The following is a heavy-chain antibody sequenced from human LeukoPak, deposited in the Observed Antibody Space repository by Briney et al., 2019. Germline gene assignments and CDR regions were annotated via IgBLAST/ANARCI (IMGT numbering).Heavy chain of an antibody. D-gene: IGHD2-21*02. CDR2: IIAYNGNT. Sequence: ASVKVSCKPSGYTFTSYVISGVRQAPGRGGGWMGWIIAYNGNTNYAQKLQGRVTMTTDTSTSKAYMELRSLRSDDTAVYYCARDNLAYCGGDCLYPFDYWGQGTLVTVSS. CDR1: GYTFTSYV. V-gene: IGHV1-18*01. CDR3: ARDNLAYCGGDCLYPFDY. J-gene: IGHJ4*02.